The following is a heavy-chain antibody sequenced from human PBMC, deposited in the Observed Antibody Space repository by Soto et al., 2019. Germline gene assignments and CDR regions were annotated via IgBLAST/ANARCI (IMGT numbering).Heavy chain of an antibody. J-gene: IGHJ4*02. CDR3: ARVRFGDAFDY. V-gene: IGHV1-18*01. D-gene: IGHD4-17*01. Sequence: QVQLVQSGPEVKKPGASVKVSCEVSGYRFPSFGINWVRQAPGQGLEWVGWVNPDNHNTNYAQNSQHTVSLTTDTSTNTAFLELRDLTSDDTAVYYCARVRFGDAFDYWGQGTLVTVSS. CDR1: GYRFPSFG. CDR2: VNPDNHNT.